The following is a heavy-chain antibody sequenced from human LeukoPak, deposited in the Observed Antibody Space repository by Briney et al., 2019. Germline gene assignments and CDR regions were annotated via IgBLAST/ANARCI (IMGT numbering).Heavy chain of an antibody. J-gene: IGHJ3*02. D-gene: IGHD2-15*01. Sequence: SETLSLTSAVYGGSFSGYYWSWIRQPPGKGLEWIGEINHSGSTNYNPSLKSRVTISVDTSKNQFSLKLSSVTAADTAVYYCARRPKRVVAATPRAFDIWGQGTMVTVSS. V-gene: IGHV4-34*01. CDR1: GGSFSGYY. CDR3: ARRPKRVVAATPRAFDI. CDR2: INHSGST.